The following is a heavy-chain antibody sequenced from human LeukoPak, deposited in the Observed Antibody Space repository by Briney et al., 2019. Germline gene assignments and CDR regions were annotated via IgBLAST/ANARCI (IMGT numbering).Heavy chain of an antibody. V-gene: IGHV3-7*01. CDR2: IKQDGSET. D-gene: IGHD1-26*01. CDR1: SNSHYY. Sequence: SNSHYYWAWVRQPPGKGLEWEATIKQDGSETFYVDSVKGRFTISRDNAKYSLYLQMSSLRAEDTAVYYCARDPWRGGAYDYWGQGTLVTVSS. CDR3: ARDPWRGGAYDY. J-gene: IGHJ4*02.